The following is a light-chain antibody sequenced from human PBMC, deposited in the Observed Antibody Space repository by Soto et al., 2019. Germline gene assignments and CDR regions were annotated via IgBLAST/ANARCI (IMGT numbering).Light chain of an antibody. CDR3: CSYAGSSTFLVV. CDR2: EVS. V-gene: IGLV2-23*02. Sequence: QSALTQPASVSGSPGQSITISCTGTSSDVGSYNLVSWYQQHPGKAPKLMIYEVSKRPSGVSNRFSGSKSGNTASLTISGLQAEAEADYYCCSYAGSSTFLVVFGGGTKLTVL. J-gene: IGLJ2*01. CDR1: SSDVGSYNL.